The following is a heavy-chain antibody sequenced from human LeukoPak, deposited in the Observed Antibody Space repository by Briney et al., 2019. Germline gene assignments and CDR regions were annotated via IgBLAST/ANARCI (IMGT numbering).Heavy chain of an antibody. J-gene: IGHJ4*02. V-gene: IGHV4-59*01. D-gene: IGHD1/OR15-1a*01. CDR3: ARANNGWDYFDY. Sequence: SETLSLTCTVSGGSISSYYWSWIRQPPGKGLEWIGYIYYSGSTNYNPSLKSRVTISVDTSKNQFSLKLSSVTAADTAVCYCARANNGWDYFDYWGQGTLVTVSS. CDR2: IYYSGST. CDR1: GGSISSYY.